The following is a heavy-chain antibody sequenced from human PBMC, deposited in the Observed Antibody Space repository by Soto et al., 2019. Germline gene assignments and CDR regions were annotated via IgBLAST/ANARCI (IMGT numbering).Heavy chain of an antibody. CDR2: ISAYNGNT. Sequence: GASVKVSCKASGYTFTSYGISWVRQAPGQGLEWMGWISAYNGNTNYAQKLQGRVTMTTDTSTSTAHMELRSLRSDDTAVYYCARVRKSCSGGSCYDAFDIWGQGTMVTVSS. D-gene: IGHD2-15*01. V-gene: IGHV1-18*01. CDR3: ARVRKSCSGGSCYDAFDI. CDR1: GYTFTSYG. J-gene: IGHJ3*02.